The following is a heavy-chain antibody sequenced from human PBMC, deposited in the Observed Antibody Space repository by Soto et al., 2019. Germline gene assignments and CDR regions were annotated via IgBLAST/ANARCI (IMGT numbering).Heavy chain of an antibody. V-gene: IGHV3-30*03. D-gene: IGHD3-16*01. CDR2: ISFDGSNK. J-gene: IGHJ3*01. CDR3: TIGGEYPGDPFDV. CDR1: GFTVSTYD. Sequence: QMQLVESGGSVVQPGRSLRLSCAASGFTVSTYDMHWVRQAPGKGLEWVTFISFDGSNKFYSDSVKGRFTVSRDLSNNTLYLQMVSLRPEDTAMYYCTIGGEYPGDPFDVWGQGTVVTVSS.